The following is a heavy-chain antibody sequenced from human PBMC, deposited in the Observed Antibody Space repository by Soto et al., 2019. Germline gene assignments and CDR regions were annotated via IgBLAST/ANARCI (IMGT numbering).Heavy chain of an antibody. CDR3: ARHGHRPYDPSGRINAFDI. Sequence: SVKVSCKASGGTFSSYAISWVRQAPGQGLEWMGGIIPIFGTANYAQKFQGRVTITADESTSTAYMELSSLRPEDTAVYYCARHGHRPYDPSGRINAFDIWGQGTMVTVSS. D-gene: IGHD3-22*01. CDR2: IIPIFGTA. CDR1: GGTFSSYA. V-gene: IGHV1-69*13. J-gene: IGHJ3*02.